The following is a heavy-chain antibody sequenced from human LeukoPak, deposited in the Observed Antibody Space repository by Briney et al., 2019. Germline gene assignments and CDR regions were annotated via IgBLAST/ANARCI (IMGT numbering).Heavy chain of an antibody. CDR1: GYTFTSYD. D-gene: IGHD3-3*01. Sequence: ASVKVSCKASGYTFTSYDINWVRQATGQGLEWMGWMNPNSGNTGYAQKFQGRVTMTRNTSISTAYMELSSLRSEDTAVYYRARYYDFWSGPLDYWGQGTLVTVSS. CDR2: MNPNSGNT. J-gene: IGHJ4*02. V-gene: IGHV1-8*01. CDR3: ARYYDFWSGPLDY.